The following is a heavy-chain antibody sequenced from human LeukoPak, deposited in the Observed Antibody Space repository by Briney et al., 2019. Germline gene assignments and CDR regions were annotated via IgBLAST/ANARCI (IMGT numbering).Heavy chain of an antibody. J-gene: IGHJ4*02. CDR2: IYHSGST. Sequence: SETLSLTCAVSGGSISSGNWWSWVRQPPGKGLEWIGEIYHSGSTNYNPSLKSRVTVSVDKSKNQFSLKLSSVTAADTAVYYCARRRRDGYNFYFDFWGQGSLVAVSS. V-gene: IGHV4-4*02. D-gene: IGHD5-24*01. CDR1: GGSISSGNW. CDR3: ARRRRDGYNFYFDF.